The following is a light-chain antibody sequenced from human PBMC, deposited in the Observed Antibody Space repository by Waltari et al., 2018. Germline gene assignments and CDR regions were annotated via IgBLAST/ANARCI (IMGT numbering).Light chain of an antibody. CDR1: QTVSSSY. CDR2: GAS. Sequence: EIVLTQSPGTLSLSPGERATLSCRASQTVSSSYLAWYQQQPGQAPRLLIYGASSRATGIQDRFSGSGAGTDFTLTISRLEPEDCAVYYCQQYGSSPPRTFGQGTKVEIK. J-gene: IGKJ1*01. V-gene: IGKV3-20*01. CDR3: QQYGSSPPRT.